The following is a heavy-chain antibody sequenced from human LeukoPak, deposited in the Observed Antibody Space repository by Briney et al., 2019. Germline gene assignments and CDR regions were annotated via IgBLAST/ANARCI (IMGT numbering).Heavy chain of an antibody. J-gene: IGHJ4*02. CDR1: GYTFTSYY. V-gene: IGHV1-46*01. D-gene: IGHD5-24*01. CDR3: ARESKMATSKSFDY. CDR2: INPSGGST. Sequence: ASVKVSCKASGYTFTSYYMHWVRQAPGQGLEWTGIINPSGGSTSYAQKFQGRVTMARDMSTSTVYMELSSLRSEDTAVYYCARESKMATSKSFDYWGQGTLVTVSS.